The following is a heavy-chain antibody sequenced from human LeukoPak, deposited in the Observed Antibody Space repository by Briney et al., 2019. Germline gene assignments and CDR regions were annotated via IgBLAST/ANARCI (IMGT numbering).Heavy chain of an antibody. CDR3: ARGGSRDFWSGPVYYFDY. CDR1: VGSFSGYY. V-gene: IGHV4-34*01. J-gene: IGHJ4*02. D-gene: IGHD3-3*01. Sequence: SETLSLTCAVYVGSFSGYYWSWIRQPPGKGLEWIGEIHHSGSTNYNPSLKSRVTISVDTSKNQFSLKLSSVTAADTAVYYCARGGSRDFWSGPVYYFDYWGQGTLVTVSS. CDR2: IHHSGST.